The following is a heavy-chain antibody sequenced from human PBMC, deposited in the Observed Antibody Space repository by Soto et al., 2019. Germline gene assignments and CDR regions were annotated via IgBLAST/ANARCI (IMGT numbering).Heavy chain of an antibody. CDR1: GFTFSSYS. D-gene: IGHD3-16*01. Sequence: PGGSLRLSCAASGFTFSSYSMNWVRQAPGKGLEWVSYISSSSTIYYADSVKGRFTISRDNAKSSLYLQMNSLRDEDTAVYYCARGLTWGTAWFDPWGQGTLVTVSS. J-gene: IGHJ5*02. V-gene: IGHV3-48*02. CDR2: ISSSSTI. CDR3: ARGLTWGTAWFDP.